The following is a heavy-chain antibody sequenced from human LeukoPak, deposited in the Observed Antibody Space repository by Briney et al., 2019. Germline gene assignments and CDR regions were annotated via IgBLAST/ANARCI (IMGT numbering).Heavy chain of an antibody. CDR1: GGSISSYY. D-gene: IGHD3-10*01. V-gene: IGHV4-4*07. CDR2: IFASGST. J-gene: IGHJ5*02. Sequence: PSETLSLTCTVSGGSISSYYWSWIRQPAGKGPEWIGRIFASGSTNYNPSLKSRVTMSVDTSKNQFSLKLSSVTAADTAVYYCASYTSGSFLGFDPWGQGTLVTVSS. CDR3: ASYTSGSFLGFDP.